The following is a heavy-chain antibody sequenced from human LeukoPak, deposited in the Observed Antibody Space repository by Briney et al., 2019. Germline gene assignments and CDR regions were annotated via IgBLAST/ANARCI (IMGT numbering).Heavy chain of an antibody. Sequence: SETLSLTCTVSGGSISSRSYYWGWIRQPPGKGLDWIANIYYSGSTYYNPSLKSRVTISVDTSKNQFSLKVNPVTAADTAVYYCASHPYSSGWYVDYWGQGTLVTVSS. CDR1: GGSISSRSYY. CDR3: ASHPYSSGWYVDY. V-gene: IGHV4-39*01. D-gene: IGHD6-19*01. J-gene: IGHJ4*02. CDR2: IYYSGST.